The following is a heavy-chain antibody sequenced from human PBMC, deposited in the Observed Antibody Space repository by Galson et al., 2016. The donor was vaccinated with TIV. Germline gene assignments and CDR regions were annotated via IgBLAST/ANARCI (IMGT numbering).Heavy chain of an antibody. CDR3: ARDSGVFCRRASCFEWLDY. CDR2: ISFDGNSE. D-gene: IGHD3-3*01. Sequence: SLRLSCAASGFAFRNYPIHWVRQAPGKGLEWVALISFDGNSEYFADSMKGRFTISRDNSKNTLYLQMNSLRTEDTAVCFCARDSGVFCRRASCFEWLDYWGQGTLVTVSS. V-gene: IGHV3-30-3*01. CDR1: GFAFRNYP. J-gene: IGHJ4*02.